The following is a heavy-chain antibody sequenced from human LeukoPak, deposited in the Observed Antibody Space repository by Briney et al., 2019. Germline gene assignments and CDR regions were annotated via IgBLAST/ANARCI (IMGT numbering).Heavy chain of an antibody. D-gene: IGHD3-9*01. CDR2: IYSGGST. Sequence: GGSLRLSCAASGFTVSSNYMSWVRQAPGKGLEWVSVIYSGGSTYCADSVKGRFTISRDNSKNTLYLQMNSLRAEDTAVYYCARDTPWLRYLDYWGQGTLVTVSS. J-gene: IGHJ4*02. CDR1: GFTVSSNY. V-gene: IGHV3-66*01. CDR3: ARDTPWLRYLDY.